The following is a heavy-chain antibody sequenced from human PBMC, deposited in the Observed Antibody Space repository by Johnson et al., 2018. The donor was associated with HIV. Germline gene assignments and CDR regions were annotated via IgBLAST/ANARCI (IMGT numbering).Heavy chain of an antibody. V-gene: IGHV3-30-3*01. CDR2: ISYAVSNK. J-gene: IGHJ3*02. CDR3: ARGAYSSGWSDSFDI. D-gene: IGHD6-19*01. CDR1: GFTFSTYA. Sequence: QVQLLESGGGVVQPGRSLRLSCAASGFTFSTYAMHWVRQAPGEGLEWVAIISYAVSNKYYADSVKGRFTISRDNSKNTLYLQMNSLRAEDSAVYYCARGAYSSGWSDSFDIWGQGTMVTVSS.